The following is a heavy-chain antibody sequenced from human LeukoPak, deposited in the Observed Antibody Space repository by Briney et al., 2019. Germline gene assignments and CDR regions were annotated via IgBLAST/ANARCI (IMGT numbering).Heavy chain of an antibody. Sequence: PGGSLRLSCTAYGFTFDDYAMHWVRQAPRKGLEWVSLISWDGRSTYYADSVKGRFTISRDNSKDSLYLHMNSLRAEDTALYYCTKDIGNYDGFYYWGQGTLVTVSS. V-gene: IGHV3-43D*03. D-gene: IGHD4-11*01. CDR2: ISWDGRST. CDR3: TKDIGNYDGFYY. J-gene: IGHJ4*02. CDR1: GFTFDDYA.